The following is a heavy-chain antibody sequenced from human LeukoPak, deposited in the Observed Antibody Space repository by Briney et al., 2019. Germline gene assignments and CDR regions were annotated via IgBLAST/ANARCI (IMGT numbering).Heavy chain of an antibody. CDR1: GSTFSSYA. Sequence: PGGSLRLSCAASGSTFSSYAMSWVRQAPGKGLEWVSAISGSGGSTYYADSVKGRFTISRDNSKNTLYLQMNSLRAEDTAVYYCAKDGTRYTVTTLFDYWGQGTLVTVSS. V-gene: IGHV3-23*01. D-gene: IGHD4-17*01. CDR2: ISGSGGST. J-gene: IGHJ4*02. CDR3: AKDGTRYTVTTLFDY.